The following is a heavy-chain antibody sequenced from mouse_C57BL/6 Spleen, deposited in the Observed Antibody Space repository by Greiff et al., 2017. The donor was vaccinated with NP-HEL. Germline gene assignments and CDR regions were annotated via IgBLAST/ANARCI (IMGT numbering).Heavy chain of an antibody. J-gene: IGHJ2*01. CDR3: AREGNMVTTRYYFGY. Sequence: VQLQQPGAELVKPGASVKLSCKASGYTFTSYWMHWVKQRPGRGLEWIGRIVPNSGGTKYNEKFKSKATLTVDKPSSTAYMQLSSLTSEDSAVYYCAREGNMVTTRYYFGYWGQGTTLTVSS. CDR2: IVPNSGGT. CDR1: GYTFTSYW. D-gene: IGHD2-2*01. V-gene: IGHV1-72*01.